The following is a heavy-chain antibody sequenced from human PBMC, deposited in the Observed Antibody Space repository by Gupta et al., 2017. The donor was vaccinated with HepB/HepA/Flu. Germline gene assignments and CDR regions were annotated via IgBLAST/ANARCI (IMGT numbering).Heavy chain of an antibody. CDR1: GGPLSNYH. CDR2: IYYSGST. CDR3: ARQIAVAGRDYFDP. J-gene: IGHJ5*02. D-gene: IGHD6-19*01. Sequence: QVQLQESGPGLVKPSETLSLTCTVSGGPLSNYHWTWIRQSPGKGLEFIGYIYYSGSTRYNPSLKSRVTISIDTSKNHFSLKLTSVTAADTAVYSCARQIAVAGRDYFDPWGQGILVTVSS. V-gene: IGHV4-59*08.